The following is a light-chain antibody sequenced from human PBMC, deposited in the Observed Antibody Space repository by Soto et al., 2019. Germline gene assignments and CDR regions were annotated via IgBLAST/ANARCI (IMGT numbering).Light chain of an antibody. CDR3: SAYTTTSTVV. CDR1: SSDVGGYDY. V-gene: IGLV2-14*01. J-gene: IGLJ2*01. CDR2: DVY. Sequence: QSALTQPASVSGSPGQSITISCTGTSSDVGGYDYVSWFQQYPGKAPSLMLYDVYRRPSGVSYRFSGSKSGNTASLTISGLQAEDEGDYYCSAYTTTSTVVFGGGTKLTVL.